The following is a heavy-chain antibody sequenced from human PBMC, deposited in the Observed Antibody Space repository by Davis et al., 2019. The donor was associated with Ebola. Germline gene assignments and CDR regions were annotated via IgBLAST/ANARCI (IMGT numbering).Heavy chain of an antibody. V-gene: IGHV3-7*03. CDR1: GFTFSSYW. J-gene: IGHJ4*02. D-gene: IGHD3-22*01. Sequence: GGSLRLSCAASGFTFSSYWMSWVRQAPGKGLEWVANIKQDGSEKYYVDSVKGRFTISRDNSKNSLYLQMNSLRTEDTALYYCAKDMRDYYDSSGHDYWGQGTLVTVSS. CDR3: AKDMRDYYDSSGHDY. CDR2: IKQDGSEK.